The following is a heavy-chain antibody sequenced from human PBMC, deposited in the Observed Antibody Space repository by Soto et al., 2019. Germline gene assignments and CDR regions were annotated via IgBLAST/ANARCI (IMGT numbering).Heavy chain of an antibody. CDR3: ASPQQWLGQRGDFDY. Sequence: EVQLVESGGGLVQPGGSLRLSCAASGFTFSNYWMSWVRQAPGKGLEWVANIRQDGSDKYYVGSVKGRFTISRDNSKNSLYLQMNSLRAEDTAVYYCASPQQWLGQRGDFDYWGQGTLVTVSS. V-gene: IGHV3-7*05. J-gene: IGHJ4*02. CDR1: GFTFSNYW. CDR2: IRQDGSDK. D-gene: IGHD6-19*01.